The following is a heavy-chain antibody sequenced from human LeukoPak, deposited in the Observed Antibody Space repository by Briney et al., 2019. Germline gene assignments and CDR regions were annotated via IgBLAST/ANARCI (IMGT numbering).Heavy chain of an antibody. CDR1: GGSISSYY. Sequence: PSETLSLTCTVSGGSISSYYWSWIRQPPGKGLEWLGYIYYSGSTDSNPSLKSRVTISVDTSKNQISLKLSSVTAADTAVYYCARTYCRGGSCHFDYWGQGTLVTVSS. D-gene: IGHD2-15*01. CDR3: ARTYCRGGSCHFDY. V-gene: IGHV4-59*08. CDR2: IYYSGST. J-gene: IGHJ4*02.